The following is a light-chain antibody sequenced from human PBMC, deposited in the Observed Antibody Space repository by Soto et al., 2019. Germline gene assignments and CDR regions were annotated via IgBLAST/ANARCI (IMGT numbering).Light chain of an antibody. CDR3: QVWDDGVV. CDR2: YDD. V-gene: IGLV3-21*04. CDR1: NIGSKS. Sequence: SYVLTQPPSVSVAPGKTAKITCGGDNIGSKSVHWYQQKPGQAPVLFIYYDDVRPSGIPERVSGSNSGNAATLSISGVEAGDEADYYCQVWDDGVVFGGGIKLTVL. J-gene: IGLJ2*01.